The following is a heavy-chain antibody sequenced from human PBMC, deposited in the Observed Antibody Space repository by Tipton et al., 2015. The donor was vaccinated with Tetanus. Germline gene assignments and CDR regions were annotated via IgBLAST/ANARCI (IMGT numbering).Heavy chain of an antibody. CDR2: IYAGGSYT. J-gene: IGHJ4*02. CDR3: AKHFGVLRYHIDS. D-gene: IGHD3-9*01. V-gene: IGHV3-23*03. CDR1: GITLSSYV. Sequence: SLRLSCAASGITLSSYVMSWVRQAPGKGLEWVSVIYAGGSYTNYADSVKGRFTISRDNSKNTLDLQMNSLRAEDTAAYYCAKHFGVLRYHIDSWGQGALVSVSS.